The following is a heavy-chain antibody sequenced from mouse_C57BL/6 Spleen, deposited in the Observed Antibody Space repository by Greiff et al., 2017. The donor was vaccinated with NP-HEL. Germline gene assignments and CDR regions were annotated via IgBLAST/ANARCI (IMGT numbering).Heavy chain of an antibody. D-gene: IGHD1-1*01. V-gene: IGHV1-62-2*01. CDR3: ARHAEAPITTSSTGDYAMDY. CDR1: GYTFTEYT. J-gene: IGHJ4*01. CDR2: FYPGSGSI. Sequence: VQLQQSGAELVKPGASVKLSCKASGYTFTEYTIHWVKQRSGQGLEWIGWFYPGSGSIKYNEKFKDKATLTADKSSSTVYMELSRLTSEDSAVYFCARHAEAPITTSSTGDYAMDYWGQGTSVTVSS.